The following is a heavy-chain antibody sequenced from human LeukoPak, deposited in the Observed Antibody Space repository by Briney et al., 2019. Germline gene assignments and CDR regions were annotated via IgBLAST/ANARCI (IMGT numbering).Heavy chain of an antibody. Sequence: PGGSLRLSCAASGFTFDDYAMHWVRQAPGKGLEWVSGISWNSGSIDYADSVKGRFTISRDNSKNTLYVQMNSLRAEDTAVYYCAKSPILTGYYPYHFDYWGQGTLVTVSS. CDR3: AKSPILTGYYPYHFDY. J-gene: IGHJ4*02. CDR1: GFTFDDYA. CDR2: ISWNSGSI. D-gene: IGHD3-9*01. V-gene: IGHV3-9*01.